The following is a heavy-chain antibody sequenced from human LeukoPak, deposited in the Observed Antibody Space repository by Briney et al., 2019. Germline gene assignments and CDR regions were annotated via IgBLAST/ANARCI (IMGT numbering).Heavy chain of an antibody. D-gene: IGHD3-3*01. CDR1: GGDFNDYY. V-gene: IGHV4-4*07. Sequence: KTSETLSLTCTVSGGDFNDYYWTWIRQPAGKGLEWIGCVYNTGSTNYNPSLQSRVTISVDKSRNQIFLKLTSVTAADTGVYYCANNLWSGYYSVDYWGQGILVTVSS. CDR2: VYNTGST. J-gene: IGHJ4*02. CDR3: ANNLWSGYYSVDY.